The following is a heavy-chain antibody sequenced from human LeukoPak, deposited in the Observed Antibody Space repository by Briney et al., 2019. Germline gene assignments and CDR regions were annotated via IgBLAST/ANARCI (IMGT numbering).Heavy chain of an antibody. V-gene: IGHV3-74*01. D-gene: IGHD3-22*01. CDR3: ARAPSEIGGYYPEYFRH. Sequence: PGRSLRLSCAASGFTFSSYWMHWVRQAPGKGLVWVSRIKSDGKTNYADSVKGRFTISRDNAKNTVSLQMNSLRAEDTGVYYCARAPSEIGGYYPEYFRHWGPGTLVTVSS. CDR2: IKSDGKT. CDR1: GFTFSSYW. J-gene: IGHJ1*01.